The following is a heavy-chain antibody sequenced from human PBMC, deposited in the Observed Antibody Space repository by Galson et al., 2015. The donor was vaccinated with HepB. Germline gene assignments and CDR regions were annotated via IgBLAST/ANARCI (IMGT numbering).Heavy chain of an antibody. CDR2: ISSSSSTI. D-gene: IGHD5-18*01. CDR1: GFTFSSYS. V-gene: IGHV3-48*01. CDR3: ARDVGTAMVPADYCFDY. J-gene: IGHJ4*02. Sequence: SLRLSCAASGFTFSSYSMNWVRQAPGKGLEWVSYISSSSSTIYYADSVKGRFTISRDNAKNSLYLQMNSLRTEETAVYYCARDVGTAMVPADYCFDYWGQGTLVTVSS.